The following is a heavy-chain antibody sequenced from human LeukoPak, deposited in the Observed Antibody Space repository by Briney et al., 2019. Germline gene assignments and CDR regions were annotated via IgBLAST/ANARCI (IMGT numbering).Heavy chain of an antibody. D-gene: IGHD6-13*01. CDR2: IYSGGST. V-gene: IGHV3-66*01. CDR3: AKDVSQGRLLSAAAATTAFDY. Sequence: GSLRLSCAASGFTVSSNYMSWVRQAPGKGLEWVSVIYSGGSTYYADSVKGRFTISRDNSKNTLYLQMNSLRAEDTALYYCAKDVSQGRLLSAAAATTAFDYWGQGTLVTVSS. J-gene: IGHJ4*02. CDR1: GFTVSSNY.